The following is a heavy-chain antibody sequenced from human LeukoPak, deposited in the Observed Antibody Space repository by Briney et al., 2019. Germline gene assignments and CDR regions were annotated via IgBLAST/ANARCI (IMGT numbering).Heavy chain of an antibody. CDR1: GFTVSTYG. Sequence: PGASLSLFCARSGFTVSTYGMRWVSQAAGQGRQWISGISGTGGSTYYTVCGNGRFTISRDNTKNMMFMEMNSETGEGTAIYFCANSGLGGSNVHPFHNWGQEIQDTLPS. D-gene: IGHD6-19*01. V-gene: IGHV3-23*01. CDR2: ISGTGGST. J-gene: IGHJ4*02. CDR3: ANSGLGGSNVHPFHN.